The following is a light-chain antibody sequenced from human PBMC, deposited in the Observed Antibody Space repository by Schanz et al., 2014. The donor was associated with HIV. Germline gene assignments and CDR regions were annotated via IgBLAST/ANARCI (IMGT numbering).Light chain of an antibody. CDR3: QTWGNGIVV. Sequence: QLVLSQSPSASASLGASVKLTCTLSSGHSSFAIAWHQQRPEQGPRYLINLKSDGSHNKGDGIPDRFSGSSSGAERYLTISSRQSDDEADYYCQTWGNGIVVFGGGTKLTVL. J-gene: IGLJ2*01. CDR1: SGHSSFA. CDR2: LKSDGSH. V-gene: IGLV4-69*01.